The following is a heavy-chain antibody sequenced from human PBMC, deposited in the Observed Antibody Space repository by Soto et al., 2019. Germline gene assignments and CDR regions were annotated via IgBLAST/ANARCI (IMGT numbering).Heavy chain of an antibody. V-gene: IGHV4-30-2*01. D-gene: IGHD3-9*01. CDR2: IYHSGRT. Sequence: QLQLRESGSRLIKPSQTLSLTCDVSGGSISSGGSSWSWIRQPPGKGLEFIGYIYHSGRTYYNPSLKSRVTISVDMSKSQFSLRLTSVTAADTAVYYCARGDLDWLLSIDYWGPGTLVTVSS. CDR1: GGSISSGGSS. J-gene: IGHJ4*02. CDR3: ARGDLDWLLSIDY.